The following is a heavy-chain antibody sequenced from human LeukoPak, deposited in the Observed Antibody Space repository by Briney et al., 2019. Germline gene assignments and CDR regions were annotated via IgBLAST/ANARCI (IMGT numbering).Heavy chain of an antibody. V-gene: IGHV3-21*01. CDR3: ARAYSGSYPNWFDP. CDR2: ISSSSSYI. Sequence: GGSLRLSCAASGFTFSSYSMNWVRQAPGKGLEWISSISSSSSYIYYADSVKGRFTISRDNAKNSLYLQMNSLRAEDTAVYYCARAYSGSYPNWFDPWGQGTLVTVSS. J-gene: IGHJ5*02. D-gene: IGHD1-26*01. CDR1: GFTFSSYS.